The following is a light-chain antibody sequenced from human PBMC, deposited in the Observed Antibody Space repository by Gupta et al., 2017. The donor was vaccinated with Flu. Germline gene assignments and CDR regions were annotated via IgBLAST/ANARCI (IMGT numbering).Light chain of an antibody. CDR1: KMGDKY. J-gene: IGLJ1*01. CDR2: QDS. CDR3: QAGDSSTGV. V-gene: IGLV3-1*01. Sequence: SSELTQPPSVSASPGQTASITCSGDKMGDKYACWYQQKPGQSPVMVIYQDSKRPSGIPERFSGSNSGNTATLTISGTQAMDEADYYCQAGDSSTGVFGTGTKVTVL.